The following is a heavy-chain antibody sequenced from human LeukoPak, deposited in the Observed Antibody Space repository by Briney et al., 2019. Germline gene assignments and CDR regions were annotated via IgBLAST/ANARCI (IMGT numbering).Heavy chain of an antibody. CDR3: AKIAYGLIYYFDY. D-gene: IGHD4-17*01. V-gene: IGHV3-30*02. CDR1: GFTFSSYG. J-gene: IGHJ4*02. Sequence: PGGSLRLSCAASGFTFSSYGMHWVRQAPGKGLEWVAFIRYDGSNKYYADSVKGRFTISRDNSKNTLYLQMNSLRAEDTAVYYCAKIAYGLIYYFDYWGQGTLVTVSS. CDR2: IRYDGSNK.